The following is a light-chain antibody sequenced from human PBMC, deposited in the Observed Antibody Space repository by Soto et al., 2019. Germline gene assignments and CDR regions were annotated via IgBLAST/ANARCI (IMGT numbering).Light chain of an antibody. CDR1: SSDVGGYNF. Sequence: QSVLTQPASVSGSPGQSITISCTGTSSDVGGYNFVSRYQQHPGKAPKLVIYEVSKRPSGVSPRFSGSKSGNTASLTISGLQAADEADYYCTSFRSRTAYVFGAGTKVTVL. CDR2: EVS. J-gene: IGLJ1*01. V-gene: IGLV2-14*01. CDR3: TSFRSRTAYV.